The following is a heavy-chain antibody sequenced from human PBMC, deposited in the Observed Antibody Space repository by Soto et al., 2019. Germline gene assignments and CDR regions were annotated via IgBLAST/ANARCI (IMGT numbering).Heavy chain of an antibody. V-gene: IGHV1-18*01. D-gene: IGHD3-10*01. CDR3: VRDLDGSGSYYTGY. CDR1: GYNFINYG. CDR2: IRVHNGNT. J-gene: IGHJ4*02. Sequence: QVHLVQSGVEVEKPGASVKVSCKASGYNFINYGITWVRQAPGQGLEWMGWIRVHNGNTNYAQNLQGRVTMTTDTSTSTAYMELRSLRSDDTAVYYCVRDLDGSGSYYTGYWGPGTLVTVSS.